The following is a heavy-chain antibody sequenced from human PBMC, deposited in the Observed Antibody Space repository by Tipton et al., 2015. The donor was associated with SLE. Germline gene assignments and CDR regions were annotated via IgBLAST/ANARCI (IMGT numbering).Heavy chain of an antibody. J-gene: IGHJ2*01. CDR3: ARHWGKDGYNYWYFDL. Sequence: TLSLTCIVSGGSISSGSYYWSWIRQPAGKGLEWIGHIYTSGTTNYNPSLKSRVTISVDTSKNQFSLRLSSVTAADTAVFYCARHWGKDGYNYWYFDLWGRGTLVTVSS. CDR2: IYTSGTT. V-gene: IGHV4-61*09. D-gene: IGHD5-24*01. CDR1: GGSISSGSYY.